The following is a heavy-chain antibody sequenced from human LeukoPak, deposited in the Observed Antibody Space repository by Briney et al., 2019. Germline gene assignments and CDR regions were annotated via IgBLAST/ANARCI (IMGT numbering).Heavy chain of an antibody. CDR1: GFTFSGSA. V-gene: IGHV3-73*01. J-gene: IGHJ6*03. D-gene: IGHD3-10*01. Sequence: PGGSLRLSCAASGFTFSGSAMHWVRQASGKGLEWVGRIRSKANSYATAYAASVRGRFTISRDNSKNTLYLQMNSLRAEDTAVYCCAKVYAVRGVITYMDVWGKGTTVTVSS. CDR2: IRSKANSYAT. CDR3: AKVYAVRGVITYMDV.